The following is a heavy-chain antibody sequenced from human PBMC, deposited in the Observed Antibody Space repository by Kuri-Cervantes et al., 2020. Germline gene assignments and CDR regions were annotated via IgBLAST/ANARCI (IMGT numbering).Heavy chain of an antibody. Sequence: KSSRATFASYTSSWVRQAPGQGLERMGWISAYNGNTNYAQKLQGRVTMTTDTSTSTAYMELRSLRSDDTAVYYCARPGYGDYDLDYWGQGTLVTVSS. J-gene: IGHJ4*02. D-gene: IGHD4-17*01. CDR1: RATFASYT. CDR3: ARPGYGDYDLDY. V-gene: IGHV1-18*01. CDR2: ISAYNGNT.